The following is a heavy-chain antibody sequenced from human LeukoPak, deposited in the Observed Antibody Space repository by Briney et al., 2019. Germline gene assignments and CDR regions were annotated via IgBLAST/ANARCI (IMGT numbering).Heavy chain of an antibody. CDR1: RYSISSGYY. D-gene: IGHD5-18*01. J-gene: IGHJ6*03. V-gene: IGHV4-38-2*02. Sequence: PSETLSLTCTVSRYSISSGYYWGWIRQPPGKGLEWIGSIYHSGSTYYNPSLKSRVTISVDTSKNQFSLKLSSVTAADTAVYYCAGLYSYGYYYYYYYMDVWGKGTTVTISS. CDR2: IYHSGST. CDR3: AGLYSYGYYYYYYYMDV.